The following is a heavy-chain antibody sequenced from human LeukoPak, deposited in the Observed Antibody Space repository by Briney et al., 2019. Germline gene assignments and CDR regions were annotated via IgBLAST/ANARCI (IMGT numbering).Heavy chain of an antibody. J-gene: IGHJ3*02. D-gene: IGHD3-16*01. V-gene: IGHV4-61*02. CDR2: IYTSGST. CDR3: ARATLAGGDDAFDI. CDR1: GGSISSGSYY. Sequence: SETLSLTCTVSGGSISSGSYYWSWIRQPAGKGLEWIGRIYTSGSTNYNPSLKSRVTISVDTSKNKFSLKLSSVTAADTAVYYCARATLAGGDDAFDIWGQGTMVTVSS.